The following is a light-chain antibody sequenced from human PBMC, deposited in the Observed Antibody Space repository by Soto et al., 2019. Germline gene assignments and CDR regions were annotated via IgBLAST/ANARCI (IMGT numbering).Light chain of an antibody. J-gene: IGLJ2*01. CDR1: SSDVGGYNY. Sequence: QSALTQPRSVSGSPGQSVTISCTGTSSDVGGYNYVSSYQQHPGKAPKLMIYDVSKRPSGVPDRFSGSKSGNTASLTISGFQAEDEADYYCCSYAGSYTLVFGGGTKVTVL. CDR2: DVS. V-gene: IGLV2-11*01. CDR3: CSYAGSYTLV.